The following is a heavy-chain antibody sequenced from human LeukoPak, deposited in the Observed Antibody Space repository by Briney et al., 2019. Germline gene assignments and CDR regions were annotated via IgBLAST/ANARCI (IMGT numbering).Heavy chain of an antibody. V-gene: IGHV3-7*01. J-gene: IGHJ4*02. CDR3: ARAADYYDSSGYYY. D-gene: IGHD3-22*01. CDR1: GFTFSKYW. Sequence: GGSLRLSCAASGFTFSKYWMTWVRQTPGKGLEWVANIKQDGSEKYYVDSVKGRFTISRDNAKNSLYLQMNSLRAEDTAVYYCARAADYYDSSGYYYWGQGTLVTVSS. CDR2: IKQDGSEK.